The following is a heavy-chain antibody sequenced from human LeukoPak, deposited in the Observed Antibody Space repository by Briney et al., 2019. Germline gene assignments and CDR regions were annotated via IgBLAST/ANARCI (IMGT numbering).Heavy chain of an antibody. CDR3: AKDLIL. J-gene: IGHJ3*01. CDR1: RFTFNDYG. Sequence: AGGSLRLSCAASRFTFNDYGMSWVRQAPGKGLEWVSGINWNGGSTAYADSVRGRFTISRDNSKNTLYLQMFSLRPEDTAVYFCAKDLILWGQGTVVTVSS. V-gene: IGHV3-20*04. CDR2: INWNGGST.